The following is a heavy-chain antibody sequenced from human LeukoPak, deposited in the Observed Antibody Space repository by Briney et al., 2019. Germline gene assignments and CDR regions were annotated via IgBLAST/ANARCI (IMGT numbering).Heavy chain of an antibody. V-gene: IGHV3-23*01. CDR3: AKAMSTDHYDSRGFYRVDFDS. CDR2: LTNSGGSGGVT. J-gene: IGHJ4*02. CDR1: GFTFSTYA. D-gene: IGHD3-22*01. Sequence: GGSLRLSCAASGFTFSTYAMSWVRQAPGKGLEWVSALTNSGGSGGVTYYADSVKGRFIISRDNSKSTLYLQLSSLRAEDTAVYYCAKAMSTDHYDSRGFYRVDFDSWGQGTLVTVPS.